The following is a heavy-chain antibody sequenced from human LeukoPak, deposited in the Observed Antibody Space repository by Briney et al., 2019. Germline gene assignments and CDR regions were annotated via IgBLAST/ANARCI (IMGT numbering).Heavy chain of an antibody. D-gene: IGHD4-23*01. CDR1: GFTFSNYA. CDR2: ISDSGGST. V-gene: IGHV3-23*01. J-gene: IGHJ4*02. Sequence: PGGSLRLSCAASGFTFSNYAMNWVRLAPGKGLEWVSSISDSGGSTYYANSVKGRFTISRDNSKNTLYLQMNSLRAEDTAVYYCANTVGGYWGQGTLVTVSS. CDR3: ANTVGGY.